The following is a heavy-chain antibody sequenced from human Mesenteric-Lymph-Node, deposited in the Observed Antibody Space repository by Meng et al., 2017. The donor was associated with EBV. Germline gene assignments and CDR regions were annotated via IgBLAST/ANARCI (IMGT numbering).Heavy chain of an antibody. J-gene: IGHJ4*02. Sequence: QITLKESGPTLVKPXXXXTLXXLXAGFSLSTYAVGVGWIRQPPGKALEWLALIYWDDDERYSPSLKSRLTITKDTSINQVVLTMTNMDPVDTATYYCVHGRGGGNSAIFDYWGQGTLVTVAS. CDR1: GFSLSTYAVG. CDR2: IYWDDDE. D-gene: IGHD4-23*01. CDR3: VHGRGGGNSAIFDY. V-gene: IGHV2-5*02.